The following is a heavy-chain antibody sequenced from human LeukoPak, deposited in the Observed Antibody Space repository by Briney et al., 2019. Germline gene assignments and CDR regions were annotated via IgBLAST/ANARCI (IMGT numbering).Heavy chain of an antibody. Sequence: SETLSLTCAVYGGSFSGYYWSWIRQPPRKGLEWIGEINHSGSTTYNPSLKSQVSISVDTSKNQFSLKLRSVTAADTAVYYCARIPIRFLEYFDYWGQGTLVTVSS. D-gene: IGHD3-3*01. J-gene: IGHJ4*02. V-gene: IGHV4-34*01. CDR1: GGSFSGYY. CDR2: INHSGST. CDR3: ARIPIRFLEYFDY.